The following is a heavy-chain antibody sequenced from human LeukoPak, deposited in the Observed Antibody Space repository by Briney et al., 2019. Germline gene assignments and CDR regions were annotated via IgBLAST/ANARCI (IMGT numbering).Heavy chain of an antibody. V-gene: IGHV3-9*03. CDR3: AKSGSGSLLGYFDY. D-gene: IGHD1-26*01. CDR1: GFTFDDYA. CDR2: ISWNSGSI. J-gene: IGHJ4*02. Sequence: PGRSLRLSCAASGFTFDDYAMHWVRQAPGKGLEWVSGISWNSGSIGYADSVKGRFTISRDNAKNSLYLQMNSLRAEDMALYYCAKSGSGSLLGYFDYWGQGTLVTVSS.